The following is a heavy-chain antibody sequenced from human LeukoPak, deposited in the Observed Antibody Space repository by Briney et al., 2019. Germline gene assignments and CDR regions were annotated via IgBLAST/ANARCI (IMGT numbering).Heavy chain of an antibody. D-gene: IGHD3-10*01. Sequence: GGSLRLSCAASGFIFDDYAMHWVRQAPGKGLEWVSGISWNSGRIGYADSVKGRFTISRDNAKNFLYLQMNSLRAEDMALYYCVKDASVMVRGIIAYYFDYWGQGTLVTVSS. CDR1: GFIFDDYA. V-gene: IGHV3-9*03. CDR3: VKDASVMVRGIIAYYFDY. J-gene: IGHJ4*02. CDR2: ISWNSGRI.